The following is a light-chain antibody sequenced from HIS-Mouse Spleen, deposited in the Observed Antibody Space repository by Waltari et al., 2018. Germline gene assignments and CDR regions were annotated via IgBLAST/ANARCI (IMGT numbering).Light chain of an antibody. CDR1: QSVLYSSNNKNY. J-gene: IGKJ4*01. CDR3: QQYYSTPLT. V-gene: IGKV4-1*01. CDR2: WAS. Sequence: DIVMTQSPDPLAVSLGERATLNRKSSQSVLYSSNNKNYLAWYHQKPGQPPKLLIYWASTRESGVPDRFSGSGSGTDFTLTISSLQAEDVAVYYCQQYYSTPLTFGGGTKVEIK.